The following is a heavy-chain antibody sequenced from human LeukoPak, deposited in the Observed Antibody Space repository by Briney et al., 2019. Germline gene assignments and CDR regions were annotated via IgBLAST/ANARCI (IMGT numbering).Heavy chain of an antibody. J-gene: IGHJ4*02. CDR1: GYTFTSYG. V-gene: IGHV1-18*01. Sequence: GASVKVSCKASGYTFTSYGISWVRQAPGQGLEWMGWINAGYGNTKYSQKFQGRVSITTDTSASTAYMELSSLGSEDTAVYYCAREHDFLTGYSLDYWGQGTLVTVSS. CDR2: INAGYGNT. D-gene: IGHD3-9*01. CDR3: AREHDFLTGYSLDY.